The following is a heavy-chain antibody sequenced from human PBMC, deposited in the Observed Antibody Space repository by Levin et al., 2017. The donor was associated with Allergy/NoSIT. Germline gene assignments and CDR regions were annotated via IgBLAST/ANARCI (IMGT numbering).Heavy chain of an antibody. CDR2: IYPGYSDT. CDR1: GYSFTSYW. D-gene: IGHD1-1*01. J-gene: IGHJ6*03. CDR3: ARRGTRDYYDYIDV. Sequence: GESLKISCQGSGYSFTSYWIGWVRQMPGKGLEWMGIIYPGYSDTRYSPSFQGQVPISADKSISTAYLQWSSLKASDTAIYYCARRGTRDYYDYIDVWGKGNTVTVSS. V-gene: IGHV5-51*01.